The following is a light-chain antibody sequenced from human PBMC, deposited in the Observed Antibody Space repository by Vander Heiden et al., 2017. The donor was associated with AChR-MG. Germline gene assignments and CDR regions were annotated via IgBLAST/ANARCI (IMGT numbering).Light chain of an antibody. CDR2: TTS. Sequence: EIVLTQSPDTLSVSPGERATLSCKASESVSTDSLAWYQRRPGQAPRLLIYTTSKTAPGIPDRFSGSGSGTDFTLTISRRDLEDFAVYFCLQSEKSPMSTFGQGTKLEIK. J-gene: IGKJ2*01. V-gene: IGKV3-20*01. CDR1: ESVSTDS. CDR3: LQSEKSPMST.